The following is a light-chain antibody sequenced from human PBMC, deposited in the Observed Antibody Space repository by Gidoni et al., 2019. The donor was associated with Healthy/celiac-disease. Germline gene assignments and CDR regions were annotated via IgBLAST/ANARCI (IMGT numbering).Light chain of an antibody. J-gene: IGKJ4*01. CDR2: GAS. V-gene: IGKV3D-15*03. CDR1: QSVSSN. CDR3: QQYNNWPSLT. Sequence: EIVMTQSPATLSVSPGERATLSCRASQSVSSNLAWYQQKPGQAPRLLIYGASIRATGITARFSGSGSGTEFTLTISILQSEDFAVYYCQQYNNWPSLTFGGGTKVEIK.